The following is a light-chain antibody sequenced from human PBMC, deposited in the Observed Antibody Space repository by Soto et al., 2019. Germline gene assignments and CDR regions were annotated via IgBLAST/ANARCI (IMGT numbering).Light chain of an antibody. CDR3: SSSAGSNLV. J-gene: IGLJ2*01. CDR2: EVN. V-gene: IGLV2-8*01. CDR1: SSDVGGYNY. Sequence: QSALTQPPSASGSPGQPVTISCTGTSSDVGGYNYVSWYQQHPGKAPKLIIYEVNKRPSGVPDRFAGSKSGNTASLTVSGLQADDEAVYYCSSSAGSNLVFGGGTKLTVL.